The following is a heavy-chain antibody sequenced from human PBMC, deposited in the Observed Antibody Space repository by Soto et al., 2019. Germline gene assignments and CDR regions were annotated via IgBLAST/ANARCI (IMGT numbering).Heavy chain of an antibody. D-gene: IGHD4-17*01. CDR3: ARVAVTTSWWFDP. V-gene: IGHV1-69*05. CDR2: IIPIFGTA. CDR1: GGTFSSYA. J-gene: IGHJ5*02. Sequence: SVKVSCKASGGTFSSYAISWVRQAPGQGLEWMGGIIPIFGTANYAQKFQGRATITTDESTSTAYMELSSLRSEDTAVYYCARVAVTTSWWFDPWGQGTLVTVSS.